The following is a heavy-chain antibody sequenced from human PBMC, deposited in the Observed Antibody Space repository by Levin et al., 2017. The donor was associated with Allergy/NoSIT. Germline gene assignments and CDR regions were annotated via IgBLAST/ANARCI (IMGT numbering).Heavy chain of an antibody. D-gene: IGHD4-17*01. CDR3: ANGRPEGINYGDPNGDY. CDR2: ISYDGSNK. V-gene: IGHV3-30*04. J-gene: IGHJ4*02. CDR1: GFTFSAYA. Sequence: GGSLRLSCAASGFTFSAYAMHWVRQAPGKGLEWVAVISYDGSNKYYADSVKGRFTISRDNSKNTLYLQMDILRAEDTAVYYCANGRPEGINYGDPNGDYWGQGTLVTVSS.